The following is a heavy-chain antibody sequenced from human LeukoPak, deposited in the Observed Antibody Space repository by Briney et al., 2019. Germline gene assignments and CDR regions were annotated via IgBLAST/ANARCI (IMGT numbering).Heavy chain of an antibody. V-gene: IGHV3-48*04. D-gene: IGHD1-26*01. CDR1: GFSLRSYA. CDR2: ISGTI. J-gene: IGHJ4*02. Sequence: GGSLRLSCGVSGFSLRSYAMNWVRQAPGKGLEWVSSISGTIHYADSLKGRFTISRDNTKNSLYLQMNSLGAEDTAVYYCAREAPSGSYTYSLGYWGQGTLVIVSS. CDR3: AREAPSGSYTYSLGY.